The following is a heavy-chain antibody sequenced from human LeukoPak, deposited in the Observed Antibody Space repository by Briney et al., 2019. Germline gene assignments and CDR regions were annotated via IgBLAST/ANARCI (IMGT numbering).Heavy chain of an antibody. CDR1: GFTFSSYW. Sequence: GGSLRLSCAASGFTFSSYWMSWVRQAPGKGLEWVANIKQDGSEKYYVDSVKGRFTISRDNAKNSLYLQMNSLRAEDTAVYYCARAHDSSGYLNYYGMDVWGQGTTVTVSS. V-gene: IGHV3-7*03. CDR3: ARAHDSSGYLNYYGMDV. CDR2: IKQDGSEK. D-gene: IGHD3-22*01. J-gene: IGHJ6*02.